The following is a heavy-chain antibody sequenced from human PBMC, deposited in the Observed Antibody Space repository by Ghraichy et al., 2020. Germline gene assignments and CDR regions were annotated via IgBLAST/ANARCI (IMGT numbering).Heavy chain of an antibody. CDR3: ARDGRSSGWHTDVFDI. CDR1: AFSFSNYE. CDR2: ISAGGSDI. V-gene: IGHV3-48*03. J-gene: IGHJ3*02. D-gene: IGHD6-19*01. Sequence: SCAASAFSFSNYEMNWVRQAPGKGLEWVSYISAGGSDIYYADSVKGRFTISRDNTKNSLYLQMNSLRAEDTAVYYCARDGRSSGWHTDVFDIWGQGTVVTVSS.